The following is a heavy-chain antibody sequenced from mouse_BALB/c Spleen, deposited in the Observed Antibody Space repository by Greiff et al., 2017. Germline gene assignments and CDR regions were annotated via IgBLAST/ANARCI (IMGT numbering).Heavy chain of an antibody. CDR2: ISSGSSTI. CDR3: ARPYGNYVGWFAY. D-gene: IGHD2-10*02. CDR1: GFTFSSFG. Sequence: DVHLVESGGGLVQPGGSRKLSCAASGFTFSSFGMHWVRQAPEKGLEWVAYISSGSSTIYYADTVKGRFTISRDNPKNTLFLQMTSLRSEDTAMYYCARPYGNYVGWFAYWGQGTLVTVSA. J-gene: IGHJ3*01. V-gene: IGHV5-17*02.